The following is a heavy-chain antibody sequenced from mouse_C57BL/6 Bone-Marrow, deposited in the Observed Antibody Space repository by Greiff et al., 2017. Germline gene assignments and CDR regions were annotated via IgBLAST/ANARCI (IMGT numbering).Heavy chain of an antibody. CDR3: ARRCAY. J-gene: IGHJ3*01. Sequence: QVQLQQSGAVLARPGTSVKVSCKASGYAFTNYLIEWVKQRPGQGLEWIGAINPGSGGTNYNEKFKGKATLTADTSSSTAYMQLSSLTSEDSTVSFTARRCAYWGQGTLVTVAA. CDR1: GYAFTNYL. CDR2: INPGSGGT. V-gene: IGHV1-54*01.